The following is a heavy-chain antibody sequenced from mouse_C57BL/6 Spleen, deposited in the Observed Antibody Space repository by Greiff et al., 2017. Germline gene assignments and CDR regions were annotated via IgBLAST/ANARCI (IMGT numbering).Heavy chain of an antibody. J-gene: IGHJ2*01. CDR1: GYSITSGYY. V-gene: IGHV3-6*01. Sequence: EVQLQESGPGLVKPSQSLSLTCSVTGYSITSGYYWNWIRQFPGNKLEWMGYISYDGSNNYNPSLKNRISITRDTSKNQFFLKLNSVTTENTATYYCAREGISNYYGSSYENDWGQGTTLTVSS. CDR2: ISYDGSN. D-gene: IGHD1-1*01. CDR3: AREGISNYYGSSYEND.